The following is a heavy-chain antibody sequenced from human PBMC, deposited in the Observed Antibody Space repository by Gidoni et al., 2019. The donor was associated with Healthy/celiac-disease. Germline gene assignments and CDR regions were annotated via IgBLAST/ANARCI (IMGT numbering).Heavy chain of an antibody. J-gene: IGHJ3*02. V-gene: IGHV1-2*02. D-gene: IGHD1-7*01. Sequence: VQLVQSGAEVKKPGASVKVSCKASGYTFTGYYMHWVRQAPGQGLEWMGWINPNSGGTNYAQKFQGRVTMTRDTSISTAYMELSRLRSDDTAVYYCAREGITGTTKKSDAFDIWGQGTMVTVSS. CDR2: INPNSGGT. CDR1: GYTFTGYY. CDR3: AREGITGTTKKSDAFDI.